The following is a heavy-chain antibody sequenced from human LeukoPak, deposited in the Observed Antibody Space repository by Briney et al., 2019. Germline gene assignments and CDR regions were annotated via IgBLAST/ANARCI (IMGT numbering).Heavy chain of an antibody. Sequence: PSETLSLTCTVSGGSLRSYYWSWIRQPPGKGLEWVGYIYYSGSTNYNRPLNSQVTISLDTSKNPFSLRLSSVIDADTAVYYCARAETHYDVLTGHNGNYYYGMDVWGQGTTVTVSS. CDR3: ARAETHYDVLTGHNGNYYYGMDV. CDR2: IYYSGST. CDR1: GGSLRSYY. V-gene: IGHV4-59*01. D-gene: IGHD3-9*01. J-gene: IGHJ6*02.